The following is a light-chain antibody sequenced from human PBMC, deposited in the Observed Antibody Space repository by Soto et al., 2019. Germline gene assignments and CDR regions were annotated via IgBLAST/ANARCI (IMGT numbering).Light chain of an antibody. J-gene: IGKJ1*01. CDR2: DAS. CDR1: QSISSW. Sequence: DIQMTQSPSTLSASVGDRVTITCRASQSISSWLAWYQQKPGKAPKLLIYDASSLESGVPSRFSGSGSWTEFTITISSLQHDDFATYYCQQYNSYSPVFGQGTKVEIK. V-gene: IGKV1-5*01. CDR3: QQYNSYSPV.